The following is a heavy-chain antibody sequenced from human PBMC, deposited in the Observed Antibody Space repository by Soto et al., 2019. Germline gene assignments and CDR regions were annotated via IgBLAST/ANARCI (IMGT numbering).Heavy chain of an antibody. D-gene: IGHD2-15*01. CDR1: GFTFSSYG. J-gene: IGHJ4*02. V-gene: IGHV3-33*01. Sequence: QVQLVESGGGVVQPGRSLRLSCAASGFTFSSYGMHWVRQAPGKGLEWVAVIWYDGSNKYYADSVKGRFTISRDNSKKTLYLQMNSLRAEDTAVYYCARGDCSGGSCYSTFVYWGQGTLVTVSS. CDR3: ARGDCSGGSCYSTFVY. CDR2: IWYDGSNK.